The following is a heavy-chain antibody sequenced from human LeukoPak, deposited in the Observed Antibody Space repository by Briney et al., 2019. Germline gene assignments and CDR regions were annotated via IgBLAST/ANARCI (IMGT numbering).Heavy chain of an antibody. CDR1: GGSISSYY. J-gene: IGHJ6*03. D-gene: IGHD6-19*01. CDR2: IYYSGST. CDR3: ARGQRFRYSSGCYLLRYYYYYMDV. V-gene: IGHV4-59*01. Sequence: SETLSLTCTVSGGSISSYYWSWIRQPPGKGLEWIGYIYYSGSTNYNPSLKSRVTISVDTSKNQFSLKLSCVSAADTAVCYCARGQRFRYSSGCYLLRYYYYYMDVWGKGTTVTVSS.